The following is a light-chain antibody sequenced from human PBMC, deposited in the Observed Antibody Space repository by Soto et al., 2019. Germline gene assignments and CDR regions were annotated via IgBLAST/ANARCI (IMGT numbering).Light chain of an antibody. CDR3: MQGLHGPWT. J-gene: IGKJ1*01. V-gene: IGKV2-28*01. Sequence: DVVMTQSPLSLPVTPGEPASISCRSSQSLLHSNGNTYLDWYLQKPGQSPQLLIYLSFNRASGVPDRFSGSGTGTDFTLKISRVEAEDVGVYYCMQGLHGPWTFGQGTNVEIK. CDR2: LSF. CDR1: QSLLHSNGNTY.